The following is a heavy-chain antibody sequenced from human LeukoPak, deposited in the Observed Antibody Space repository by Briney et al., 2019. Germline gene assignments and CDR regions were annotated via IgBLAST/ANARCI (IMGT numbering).Heavy chain of an antibody. CDR2: IYSDGSST. Sequence: PGGSLRLSCAASGFTFSSYWMFWVRQAPGKGLVWVSHIYSDGSSTTYADSVKGRFTISRDDAKNTLYLQMSSLRAEDTAVYYCARGGEPAGFDIWGQGTMVTVSS. CDR1: GFTFSSYW. CDR3: ARGGEPAGFDI. D-gene: IGHD1-14*01. J-gene: IGHJ3*02. V-gene: IGHV3-74*01.